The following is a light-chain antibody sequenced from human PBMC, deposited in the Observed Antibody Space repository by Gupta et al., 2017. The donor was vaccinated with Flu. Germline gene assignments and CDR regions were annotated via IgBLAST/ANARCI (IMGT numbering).Light chain of an antibody. CDR2: ENN. Sequence: KVTNSCSGSSSKIGNNYVSWYQQLTGTAPKLLIYENNKRPSGIPDRFSGSKYGTSATLGITGLQTGDEADYYCGTWDSSLSAGVFGGGTKLTVL. J-gene: IGLJ3*02. CDR3: GTWDSSLSAGV. CDR1: SSKIGNNY. V-gene: IGLV1-51*02.